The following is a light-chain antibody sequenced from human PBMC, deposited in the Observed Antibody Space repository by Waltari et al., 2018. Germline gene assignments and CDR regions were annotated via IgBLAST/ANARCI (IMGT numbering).Light chain of an antibody. J-gene: IGLJ1*01. CDR2: DVS. Sequence: QSALTQPRSVSGSPGQSVTISSPGTTSDVGGYHYFSWFQQHPGKAPKLIIYDVSERPSGVPDRFSGSKSDNTASLTISGLQAEDEADYYCCSYAGSYTYVFGSGTKVTVL. CDR3: CSYAGSYTYV. CDR1: TSDVGGYHY. V-gene: IGLV2-11*01.